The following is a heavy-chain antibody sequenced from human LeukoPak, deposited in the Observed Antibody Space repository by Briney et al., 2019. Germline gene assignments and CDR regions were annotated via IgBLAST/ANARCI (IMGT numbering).Heavy chain of an antibody. CDR3: ARDSHYYYMDV. Sequence: GGSLRLSCAASGFTFSSYSMNWVRQAPGKGLEWVSYISSSSSTIYYADSVKGRFTISRDNAKNSLYMQMNSLRAEDTAVYYCARDSHYYYMDVWGKGTTVTVSS. CDR2: ISSSSSTI. V-gene: IGHV3-48*04. J-gene: IGHJ6*03. CDR1: GFTFSSYS.